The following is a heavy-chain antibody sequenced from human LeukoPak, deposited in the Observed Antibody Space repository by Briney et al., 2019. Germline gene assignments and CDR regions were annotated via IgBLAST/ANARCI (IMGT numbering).Heavy chain of an antibody. CDR1: GFTFGNYA. V-gene: IGHV3-20*04. Sequence: GGSLRLSCTASGFTFGNYAMSWVRQVPGKGLEWVSTINWNGGSTGYVDSVKGRFTISRDSAKNSLHLQMSSLRAEDTALYYCAKMYYSSWYTYIDHWGQGTLVTVSS. J-gene: IGHJ4*02. CDR2: INWNGGST. D-gene: IGHD6-13*01. CDR3: AKMYYSSWYTYIDH.